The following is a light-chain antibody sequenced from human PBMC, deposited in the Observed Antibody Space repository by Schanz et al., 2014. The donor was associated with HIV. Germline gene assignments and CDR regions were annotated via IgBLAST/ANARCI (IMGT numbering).Light chain of an antibody. Sequence: QSVLTQPPSASGTPGQRVTISCSGSKSDIGTNYVYWYQQLPGTAPKLLMYRDSQRPSGVPDRFSGSRSGTSASLAISGLRSDDEADYYCASWDDSLNGVVFGGGTKLTVL. V-gene: IGLV1-47*01. CDR1: KSDIGTNY. CDR3: ASWDDSLNGVV. J-gene: IGLJ2*01. CDR2: RDS.